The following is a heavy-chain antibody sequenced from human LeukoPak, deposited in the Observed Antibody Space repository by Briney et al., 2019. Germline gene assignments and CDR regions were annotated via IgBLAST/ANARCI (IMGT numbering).Heavy chain of an antibody. Sequence: PSETLSLTCTVSGASMSDYYWSWIRQPPGKGLEWIGHIYYTGSTNYNPSLKSRVTISVDTSKSQFSLKLSSVTAADTAVYYCARSGGYSSSWSLWGQGTLVTVSS. D-gene: IGHD6-13*01. CDR2: IYYTGST. V-gene: IGHV4-59*01. CDR1: GASMSDYY. J-gene: IGHJ4*02. CDR3: ARSGGYSSSWSL.